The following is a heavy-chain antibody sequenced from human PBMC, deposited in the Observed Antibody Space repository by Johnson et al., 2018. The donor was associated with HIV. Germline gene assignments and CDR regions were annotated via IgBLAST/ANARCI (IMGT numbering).Heavy chain of an antibody. Sequence: QVQLVESGGGVVQPGRSLRLSCAASGFTFSSYAMHWVRQAPGKGLEWVAVISYDGSNKYYADSVKGRFTISRDNSKNTLYLQMNSLRAEDTAVYYCAREGAWEVRPGAFDIWGQGTMVTVSS. J-gene: IGHJ3*02. CDR1: GFTFSSYA. CDR3: AREGAWEVRPGAFDI. V-gene: IGHV3-30-3*01. D-gene: IGHD1-26*01. CDR2: ISYDGSNK.